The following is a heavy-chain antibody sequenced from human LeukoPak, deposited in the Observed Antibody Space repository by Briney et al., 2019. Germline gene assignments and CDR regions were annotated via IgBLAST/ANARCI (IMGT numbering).Heavy chain of an antibody. CDR1: GGSFSGYY. J-gene: IGHJ4*02. CDR2: INHSGST. CDR3: ARDTKRFGEILGY. V-gene: IGHV4-34*01. D-gene: IGHD3-10*01. Sequence: SETLSLTCAVYGGSFSGYYWSWIRQPPGKGLEWIGEINHSGSTNYNPSLKSRVTISVDTSKNQFSLKLSSVTAADTAVYYCARDTKRFGEILGYWGQGTLVTVSS.